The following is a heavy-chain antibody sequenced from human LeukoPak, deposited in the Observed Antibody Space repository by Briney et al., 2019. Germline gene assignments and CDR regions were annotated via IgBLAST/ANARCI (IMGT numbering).Heavy chain of an antibody. D-gene: IGHD5-18*01. CDR2: ISWKSGSI. V-gene: IGHV3-9*01. CDR3: AKGVWGCSYGSYFDY. CDR1: GFTFNDYS. J-gene: IGHJ4*02. Sequence: SLKLSWAASGFTFNDYSMHWVRHAPGKGLEWVSCISWKSGSITYADSVKGRFTMSRDNAKNSLYVKVNSLRGEDRALYYCAKGVWGCSYGSYFDYWGEGTLVTVSS.